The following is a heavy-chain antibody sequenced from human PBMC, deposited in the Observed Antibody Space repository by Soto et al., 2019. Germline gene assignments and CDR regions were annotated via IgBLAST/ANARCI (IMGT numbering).Heavy chain of an antibody. CDR2: TSNSAPT. V-gene: IGHV4-59*08. D-gene: IGHD3-10*01. J-gene: IGHJ4*02. CDR3: ARRHGLDIDAYY. CDR1: GGSFSGYY. Sequence: PSETLSLTCAFYGGSFSGYYWSWIRQPPGKGLEWIGYTSNSAPTIYNPSLKSRVTISADTSKNQFSLRLSSVTAADTAVYFCARRHGLDIDAYYWGQGILVSVSS.